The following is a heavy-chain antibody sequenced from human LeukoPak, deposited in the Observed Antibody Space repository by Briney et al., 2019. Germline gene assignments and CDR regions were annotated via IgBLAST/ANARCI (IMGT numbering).Heavy chain of an antibody. D-gene: IGHD4-17*01. CDR1: GGSISSGGYY. Sequence: SETLSLTCTVSGGSISSGGYYWSWIRQHPGKGLEWIGCIYYSGSTYYNPSLKSRVTISVDTSKNQFSLKLSSVTAADTAVYYCARDPNGDYGYFDYWGQGTLVTVSS. CDR3: ARDPNGDYGYFDY. V-gene: IGHV4-31*03. J-gene: IGHJ4*02. CDR2: IYYSGST.